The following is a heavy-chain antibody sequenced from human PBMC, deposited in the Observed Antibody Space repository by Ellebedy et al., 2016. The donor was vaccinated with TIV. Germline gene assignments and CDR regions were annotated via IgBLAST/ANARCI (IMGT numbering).Heavy chain of an antibody. Sequence: GESLKISXAASGFTFSSYAMHWVRQAPGKGLEWVAVISYDGSNKYYADSVKGRFTISRDNSKNTLYLQMNSLRAEDTAVYYCARGTAVEAFDIWGQGTMVTVSS. CDR2: ISYDGSNK. J-gene: IGHJ3*02. V-gene: IGHV3-30-3*01. CDR3: ARGTAVEAFDI. CDR1: GFTFSSYA. D-gene: IGHD4-23*01.